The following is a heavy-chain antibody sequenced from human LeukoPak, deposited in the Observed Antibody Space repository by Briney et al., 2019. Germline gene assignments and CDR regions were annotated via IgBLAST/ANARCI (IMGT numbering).Heavy chain of an antibody. CDR3: ARGAIAAAPPYFDF. D-gene: IGHD6-13*01. CDR2: IYPGDSDT. J-gene: IGHJ4*02. CDR1: GYSFTSYW. Sequence: GGSLKIPCKGSGYSFTSYWIGWVRQLPGKGLEWLGIIYPGDSDTRYSPSFQGQVTISADKSISTAYLQWSSLKASDTAMYYCARGAIAAAPPYFDFWGQGTLVTVSS. V-gene: IGHV5-51*01.